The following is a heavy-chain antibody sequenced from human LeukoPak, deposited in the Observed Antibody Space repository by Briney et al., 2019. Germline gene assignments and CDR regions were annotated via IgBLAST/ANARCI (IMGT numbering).Heavy chain of an antibody. V-gene: IGHV3-9*01. CDR2: ISWNSGSI. J-gene: IGHJ4*02. CDR1: GFTFSSYS. D-gene: IGHD3-22*01. CDR3: AKGLYDSSGYPSDY. Sequence: GGSLRLSCAASGFTFSSYSMNWVRQAPGKGLEWVSGISWNSGSIGYADSVKGRFTISRDNAKNSLYLQMNSLRAEDTVLYYCAKGLYDSSGYPSDYWGQGTLVTVSS.